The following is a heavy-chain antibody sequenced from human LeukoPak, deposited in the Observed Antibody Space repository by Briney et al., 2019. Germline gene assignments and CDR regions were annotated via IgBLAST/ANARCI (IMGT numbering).Heavy chain of an antibody. D-gene: IGHD6-13*01. CDR1: GGSISSHY. CDR3: ARGEYQYSSSFDY. CDR2: IYYSGGT. V-gene: IGHV4-59*11. Sequence: SETLPLTCTVSGGSISSHYWSWIRQPPGKGLEWIGYIYYSGGTNYNPSLKSRVTISVDTSKNQFSLKLSSVTAADTAVYYCARGEYQYSSSFDYWGQGTLVTVST. J-gene: IGHJ4*02.